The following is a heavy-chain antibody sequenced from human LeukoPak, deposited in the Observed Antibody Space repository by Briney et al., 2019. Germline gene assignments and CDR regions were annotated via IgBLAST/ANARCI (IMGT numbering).Heavy chain of an antibody. J-gene: IGHJ2*01. D-gene: IGHD2-15*01. CDR2: IRYDGSNK. Sequence: GGSLRLSCAASGFTFSSYGMHWVRQAPGKGLEWVAFIRYDGSNKYYADSVKGRFTISRDNSKNTLYLQMNSLRAEDTAVYHCAKDPGPTLWYFDLWGRGTLVTVSS. CDR3: AKDPGPTLWYFDL. V-gene: IGHV3-30*02. CDR1: GFTFSSYG.